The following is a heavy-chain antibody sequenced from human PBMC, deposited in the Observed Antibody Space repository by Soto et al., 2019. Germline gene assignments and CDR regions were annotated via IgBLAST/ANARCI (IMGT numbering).Heavy chain of an antibody. CDR1: GFTFRNYV. CDR2: ISSVGSNK. J-gene: IGHJ4*02. CDR3: TKDRATHRNY. V-gene: IGHV3-30*18. Sequence: QVQLVESGGGVVQPGRSLSLSCAASGFTFRNYVMHWVRQAQAKGLDWVAVISSVGSNKYYADSVKGRFTISRDNSKNTLYLQMNSLRIEDTAVYYCTKDRATHRNYWGQGTLVTVSS. D-gene: IGHD5-12*01.